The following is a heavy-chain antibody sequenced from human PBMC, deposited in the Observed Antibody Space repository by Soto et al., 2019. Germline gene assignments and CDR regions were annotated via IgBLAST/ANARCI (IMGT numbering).Heavy chain of an antibody. V-gene: IGHV3-15*01. CDR3: TTEMRHTSGWYGAFDI. CDR1: GFTFSNAW. J-gene: IGHJ3*02. D-gene: IGHD6-19*01. CDR2: FKSKGDGGAA. Sequence: EVQLVESGGGLVQPGGSFRLSCAASGFTFSNAWMSWVRQAPGKGLEWVGRFKSKGDGGAADYPAPVKGRFTISRDESKNTVYLQMNSLNTEDTAVYFCTTEMRHTSGWYGAFDIWGQGTTVTVSS.